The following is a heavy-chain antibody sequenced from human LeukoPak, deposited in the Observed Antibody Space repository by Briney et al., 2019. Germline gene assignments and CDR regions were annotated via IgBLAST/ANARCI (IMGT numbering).Heavy chain of an antibody. V-gene: IGHV4-39*01. CDR3: ASYDILTGPSLRYFDY. CDR1: GGSISSSSYY. CDR2: IYYSGST. J-gene: IGHJ4*02. D-gene: IGHD3-9*01. Sequence: SETLSLTCTVSGGSISSSSYYWGWIRQPPGKGLEWTGSIYYSGSTYYNPSLKGRVTISVDTSKNQFSLKLSSVTAADTAVYYCASYDILTGPSLRYFDYWGQGTLATVSS.